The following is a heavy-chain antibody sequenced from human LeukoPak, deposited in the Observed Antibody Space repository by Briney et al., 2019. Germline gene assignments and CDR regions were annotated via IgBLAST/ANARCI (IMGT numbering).Heavy chain of an antibody. J-gene: IGHJ5*01. CDR1: GYIFTTYG. V-gene: IGHV1-69*06. D-gene: IGHD6-6*01. Sequence: GASVKVSCKASGYIFTTYGISWVRQAPGQGLEWMGRIIPIFGTPNYAQKFQGRVAITADKSTNTAYMDLSSLRSEDTAVYYCARAFSTSSVDYWFDSWGQGTLVTVSS. CDR2: IIPIFGTP. CDR3: ARAFSTSSVDYWFDS.